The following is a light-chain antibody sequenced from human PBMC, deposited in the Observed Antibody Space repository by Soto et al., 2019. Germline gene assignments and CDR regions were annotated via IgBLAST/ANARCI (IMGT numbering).Light chain of an antibody. Sequence: DIQMTQSPSSLSASVGARVSITCQASQDIRTSLSWFQQKPGRAPKLLIYGASNLETGVPSRFRGSGAGTDFTFTISSLQPEDTATYYCQHYDNRPPFTFGPGTKVDI. CDR2: GAS. CDR1: QDIRTS. CDR3: QHYDNRPPFT. V-gene: IGKV1-33*01. J-gene: IGKJ3*01.